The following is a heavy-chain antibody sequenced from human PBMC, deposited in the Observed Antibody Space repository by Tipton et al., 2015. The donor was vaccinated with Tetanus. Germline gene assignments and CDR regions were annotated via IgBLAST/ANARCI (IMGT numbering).Heavy chain of an antibody. CDR2: LIPVFGSA. D-gene: IGHD6-25*01. Sequence: QLVQSGPEVKEPGSSVKVSCKASGGTFNTFPISWVRQAPGQGLEWMGRLIPVFGSANYSPKFQCRVTITAGGSTSTAFMELKSLRSADPAVYYCARGAAAGMQGLVTWGQGPLVSVSS. CDR1: GGTFNTFP. J-gene: IGHJ5*02. CDR3: ARGAAAGMQGLVT. V-gene: IGHV1-69*01.